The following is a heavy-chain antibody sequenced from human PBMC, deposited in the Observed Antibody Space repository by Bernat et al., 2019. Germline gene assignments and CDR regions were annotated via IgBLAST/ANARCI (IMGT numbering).Heavy chain of an antibody. D-gene: IGHD3-16*01. J-gene: IGHJ6*02. CDR2: ISYDGINK. CDR1: GFTFSNHA. V-gene: IGHV3-30-3*01. CDR3: ARDRRGTDSGGMDV. Sequence: QVQLVESGGGVVQPGRSLSLSCAASGFTFSNHALHWVRQAPGRGLEWVAAISYDGINKYYAYSVKGRFTISRDNSKNTLYLQMNSLRAEDTAVYYCARDRRGTDSGGMDVWGQGTTVTVSS.